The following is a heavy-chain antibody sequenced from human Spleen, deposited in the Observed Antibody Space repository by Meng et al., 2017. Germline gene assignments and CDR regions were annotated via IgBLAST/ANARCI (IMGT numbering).Heavy chain of an antibody. CDR2: LYGDGTT. CDR3: TRGLAPEGYFDL. V-gene: IGHV3-53*01. J-gene: IGHJ2*01. CDR1: GFTVSSNY. D-gene: IGHD2-21*01. Sequence: EVQLVESGGDLMQPGGSLRLSCAASGFTVSSNYMSWIRQAPGKGLEWVSVLYGDGTTYYADSVKGRFTISRDYSKNTLYLQMNSLRAEDTAVYYCTRGLAPEGYFDLWGRGTLVTVSS.